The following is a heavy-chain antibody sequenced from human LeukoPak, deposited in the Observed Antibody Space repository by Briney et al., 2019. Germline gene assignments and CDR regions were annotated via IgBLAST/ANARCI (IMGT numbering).Heavy chain of an antibody. J-gene: IGHJ6*03. Sequence: PSETLSLTCAVYGGSFSGYYWSWIRQPPGKGLEWIGEINHSGSTNYNPPLKSRVTISVDTSKNQFSLKLSSVTAADTAVYYCARGRGYSYGYYYYYMDVWGKGTTVTVSS. V-gene: IGHV4-34*01. CDR3: ARGRGYSYGYYYYYMDV. CDR1: GGSFSGYY. D-gene: IGHD5-18*01. CDR2: INHSGST.